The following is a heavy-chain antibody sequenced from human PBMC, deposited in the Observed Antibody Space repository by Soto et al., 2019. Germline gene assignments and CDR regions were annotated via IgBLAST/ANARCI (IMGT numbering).Heavy chain of an antibody. Sequence: ASVKVSCKAPGYTFTSYGINWVRQAPGQGLEWMGWINPNSGNTGYAQKFQGRVTMTRNTSISTAYMELSSLRSEDTAVYYRAREISVEWIQLRPSDYYMDVWGKGTTVTVSS. J-gene: IGHJ6*03. D-gene: IGHD5-18*01. V-gene: IGHV1-8*02. CDR1: GYTFTSYG. CDR3: AREISVEWIQLRPSDYYMDV. CDR2: INPNSGNT.